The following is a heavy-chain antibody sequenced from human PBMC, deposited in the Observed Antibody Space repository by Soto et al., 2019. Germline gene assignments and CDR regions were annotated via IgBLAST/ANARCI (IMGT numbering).Heavy chain of an antibody. CDR2: ISYDESEK. CDR3: AKDRRYSYAAFDV. D-gene: IGHD5-18*01. V-gene: IGHV3-30*18. Sequence: QVQLVESGGGVVQPGRSLRLSCAASGFTFRTYGMHWVRQAPGKGLEWVTVISYDESEKYYADSVKGRFTISRDNSKKPLYLQMNTLRAEDTAVYYCAKDRRYSYAAFDVWGQGTMVTVSS. CDR1: GFTFRTYG. J-gene: IGHJ3*01.